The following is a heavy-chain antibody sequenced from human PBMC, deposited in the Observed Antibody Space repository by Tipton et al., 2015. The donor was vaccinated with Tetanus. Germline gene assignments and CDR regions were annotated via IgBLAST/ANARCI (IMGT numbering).Heavy chain of an antibody. CDR2: IYYSGST. Sequence: TLSLTCTVSGGSISSGGYYWSWIRQHPGKGLEWIGDIYYSGSTYYNPSLKSRVTISVDTSKNQFSLKLNSVTAADTAVYYCARNQARGARGGTYFDYWGQGALVTVSS. J-gene: IGHJ4*02. D-gene: IGHD1-26*01. CDR1: GGSISSGGYY. CDR3: ARNQARGARGGTYFDY. V-gene: IGHV4-31*03.